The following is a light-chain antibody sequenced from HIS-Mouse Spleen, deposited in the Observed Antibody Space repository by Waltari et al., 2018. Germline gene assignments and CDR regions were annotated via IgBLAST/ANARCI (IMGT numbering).Light chain of an antibody. CDR1: QSVGSN. Sequence: EIVMTQSPATLSVSPGERATLSCRASQSVGSNLAWYQQKPGQAPRLLIYGASTRATGIPARFSGSGSGTEVTLTISSMQSEDFAVYYCQQYNNWPRGVTFGPGTKVDIK. CDR3: QQYNNWPRGVT. J-gene: IGKJ3*01. V-gene: IGKV3-15*01. CDR2: GAS.